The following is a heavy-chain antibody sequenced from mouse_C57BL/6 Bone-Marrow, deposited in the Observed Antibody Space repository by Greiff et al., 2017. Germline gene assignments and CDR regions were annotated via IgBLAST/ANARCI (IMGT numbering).Heavy chain of an antibody. CDR1: GYSITSGYY. V-gene: IGHV3-6*01. J-gene: IGHJ2*01. CDR2: IPYDGST. Sequence: EVKLMESGPGLVKPSQSLSLTCSVTGYSITSGYYWNWIRQFPGNKLEWMGYIPYDGSTNYNPSLKNRISLTRDTSKNQFFLKLNSVTTEDTATYYCARVGEKTVGYYFYFDYWGQGTTLTVSS. D-gene: IGHD2-3*01. CDR3: ARVGEKTVGYYFYFDY.